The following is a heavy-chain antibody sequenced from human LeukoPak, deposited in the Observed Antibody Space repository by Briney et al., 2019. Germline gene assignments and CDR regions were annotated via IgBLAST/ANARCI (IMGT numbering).Heavy chain of an antibody. Sequence: ASVKVSCKASGGTFSSYAISWVRQAPGQGLEWMGGIIPIFGTANYAQKFQGRVTITADTSTSTAYMELRSLRSDDTAVYYCARDRGGYYYYYYYMDVWGKGTTVTVSS. V-gene: IGHV1-69*06. D-gene: IGHD2-15*01. CDR3: ARDRGGYYYYYYYMDV. CDR2: IIPIFGTA. CDR1: GGTFSSYA. J-gene: IGHJ6*03.